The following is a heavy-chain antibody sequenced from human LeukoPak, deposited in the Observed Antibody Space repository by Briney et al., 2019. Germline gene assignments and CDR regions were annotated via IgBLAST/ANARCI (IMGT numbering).Heavy chain of an antibody. Sequence: PGGSLRLSCTASVFTFGDYAMSWVRQAPGKGLEWVGLIRTKAYGGTTEYAASVKGRFTISRDDSKSIAYLQMNSLKTEDTAVYYCTRRGSSWFRSQNYFDYWGQGTLVTVSS. CDR3: TRRGSSWFRSQNYFDY. V-gene: IGHV3-49*04. CDR2: IRTKAYGGTT. D-gene: IGHD6-13*01. J-gene: IGHJ4*02. CDR1: VFTFGDYA.